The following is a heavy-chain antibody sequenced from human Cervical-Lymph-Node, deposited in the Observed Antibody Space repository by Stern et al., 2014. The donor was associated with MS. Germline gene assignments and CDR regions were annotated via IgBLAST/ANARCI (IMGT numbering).Heavy chain of an antibody. Sequence: MQLVGSGAEVRKPGASVKVSCKVSVYTLSEFSIHWVRQAPGKGLEWMGGFDTEDGEPFYTQKFQGRVTMTEDTSTDTAYMELRGLTSDDTAMYYCATGDTTHYDHSSYFPFDVWGQGTMVTVS. V-gene: IGHV1-24*01. CDR1: VYTLSEFS. D-gene: IGHD3-22*01. J-gene: IGHJ3*01. CDR2: FDTEDGEP. CDR3: ATGDTTHYDHSSYFPFDV.